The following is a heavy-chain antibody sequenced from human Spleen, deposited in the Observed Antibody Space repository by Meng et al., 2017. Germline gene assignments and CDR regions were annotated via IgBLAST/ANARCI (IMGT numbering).Heavy chain of an antibody. Sequence: QVQLVESGGALVKPGGSLRLSCAASGCTFSDYHMSWIRQAPGKGLEWLSYISGSSGTLYYVESVKGRFTISRDNAKNSLYLQMNSLRADDTAVYYCARDLYGSGSYYPFFDYWGQGTLVTVSS. CDR2: ISGSSGTL. CDR1: GCTFSDYH. D-gene: IGHD3-10*01. CDR3: ARDLYGSGSYYPFFDY. J-gene: IGHJ4*02. V-gene: IGHV3-11*01.